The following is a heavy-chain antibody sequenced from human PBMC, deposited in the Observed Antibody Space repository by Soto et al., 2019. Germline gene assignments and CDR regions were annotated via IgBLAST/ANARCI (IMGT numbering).Heavy chain of an antibody. V-gene: IGHV3-33*01. CDR3: VRDLSRSGNYKNDAFQI. CDR1: GITLRSSG. CDR2: MWYDGTTK. J-gene: IGHJ3*02. Sequence: QVQLVESGGGVVQPGRSLRLSCAASGITLRSSGMHWVRQAPGKGLEWVAVMWYDGTTKYYAESVKGRFTISRDTSSNTLYVQMNSLRVDDTAVYYCVRDLSRSGNYKNDAFQIWGQGTMVTVSS. D-gene: IGHD3-10*01.